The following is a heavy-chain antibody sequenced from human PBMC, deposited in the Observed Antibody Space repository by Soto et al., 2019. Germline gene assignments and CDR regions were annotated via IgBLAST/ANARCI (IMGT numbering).Heavy chain of an antibody. V-gene: IGHV4-30-4*01. CDR2: IYYSGST. J-gene: IGHJ5*02. D-gene: IGHD3-3*01. Sequence: SETLSLTCTVSGGSISSGDYYWSWIRQPPGKGLEWIGYIYYSGSTYYNPSLKSRVTISVDTSKNQFSLKLSSVTAADTAVYYCARGFKTYYDFWRGFDPWGQGTLVNVS. CDR3: ARGFKTYYDFWRGFDP. CDR1: GGSISSGDYY.